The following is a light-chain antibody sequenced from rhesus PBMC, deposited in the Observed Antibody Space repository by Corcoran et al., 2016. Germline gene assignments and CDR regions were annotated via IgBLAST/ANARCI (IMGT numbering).Light chain of an antibody. CDR1: QGISSY. CDR3: LQHNSYPPT. CDR2: AAS. J-gene: IGKJ3*01. V-gene: IGKV1-28*03. Sequence: DIQMTQSPSSLSASVGDTVTITCRASQGISSYLNWFQQKPGKAPKLLIYAASSLESGVPSRFSGSGSWTDFTLPISSLQPEDFAVYYCLQHNSYPPTFGPGTKLDIK.